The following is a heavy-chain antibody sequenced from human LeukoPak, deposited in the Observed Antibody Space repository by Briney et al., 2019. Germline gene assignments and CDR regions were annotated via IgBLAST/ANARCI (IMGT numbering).Heavy chain of an antibody. J-gene: IGHJ6*02. CDR1: GFTFSSYS. CDR2: ISSSSSTI. D-gene: IGHD2-15*01. V-gene: IGHV3-48*04. CDR3: ARDLDCSGGSCYPGSHGMDV. Sequence: GGSLRLSCAASGFTFSSYSMNWVRQAPGKGLEWVSYISSSSSTIYYADSVKGRFTISRDNAKNSLYLQMNSLRAEDTAVYYCARDLDCSGGSCYPGSHGMDVWRQGTTVTVSS.